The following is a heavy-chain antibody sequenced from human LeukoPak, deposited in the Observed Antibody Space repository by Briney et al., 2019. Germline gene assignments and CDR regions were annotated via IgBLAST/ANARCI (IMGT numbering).Heavy chain of an antibody. J-gene: IGHJ4*02. V-gene: IGHV3-11*01. CDR2: ISGDGTTT. D-gene: IGHD3-3*01. CDR1: GFTXSDYY. Sequence: GGSLRLSCAASGFTXSDYYMSWIRQAPXXXREWISYISGDGTTTYYAGSVKGRFTISRDNANNFLHLQMNSLRAEDTAVYYCATHRDDFWSGFDYWGQETVVSVSS. CDR3: ATHRDDFWSGFDY.